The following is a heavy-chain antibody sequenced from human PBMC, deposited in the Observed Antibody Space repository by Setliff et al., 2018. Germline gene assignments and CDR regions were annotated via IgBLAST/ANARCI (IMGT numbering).Heavy chain of an antibody. Sequence: ASVKVSCKASGYTFTTYAISWMRQAPGQGLEWMGWINTNTGNPSYAQDFTGRFVFSLDTSVSTAYLQISSLKAEDTAVYYCARASRFGTIVYKGYYYMDVWGNGTTVTVSS. J-gene: IGHJ6*03. D-gene: IGHD3-10*01. CDR2: INTNTGNP. V-gene: IGHV7-4-1*02. CDR3: ARASRFGTIVYKGYYYMDV. CDR1: GYTFTTYA.